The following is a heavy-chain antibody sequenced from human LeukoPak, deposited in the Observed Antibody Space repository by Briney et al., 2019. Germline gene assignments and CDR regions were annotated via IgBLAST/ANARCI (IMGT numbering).Heavy chain of an antibody. CDR2: ISVSGGST. CDR1: GFTFSTYA. Sequence: PGGSLRLSCATSGFTFSTYAMNWVRQAPGKGLEWVSVISVSGGSTYYADSVKGRFTISRDNSKNTLYLQMNSLRAEDTAVYYCAKAFSSSGDYVSDYWGQGTLVTVSS. V-gene: IGHV3-23*01. D-gene: IGHD4-17*01. CDR3: AKAFSSSGDYVSDY. J-gene: IGHJ4*02.